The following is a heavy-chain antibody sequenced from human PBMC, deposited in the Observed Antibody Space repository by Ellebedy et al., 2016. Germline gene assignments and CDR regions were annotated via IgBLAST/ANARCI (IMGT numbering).Heavy chain of an antibody. CDR1: GLTVSSFF. J-gene: IGHJ4*02. CDR3: RQGHYANY. V-gene: IGHV3-23*01. D-gene: IGHD4-17*01. CDR2: MRGDGAKT. Sequence: GESLKISXAPSGLTVSSFFMGWVRQVPGKGLEWVSTMRGDGAKTHLADSVKGRFTMSRDIPKNTVYLQMNRLRAEDTAVYYCRQGHYANYWGQGTLVTVSS.